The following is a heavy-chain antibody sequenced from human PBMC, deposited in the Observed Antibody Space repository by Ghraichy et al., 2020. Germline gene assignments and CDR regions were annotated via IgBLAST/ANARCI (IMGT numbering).Heavy chain of an antibody. CDR2: INAGNGNT. V-gene: IGHV1-3*01. Sequence: ASVKVSCKASGYTFTSYAMHWVRQAPGQRLEWMGWINAGNGNTKYSQKFQGRVTITRDTSASTAYMELSSLRSEDTAVYYCARDGLPRAFDIWGQGTMVIVSS. J-gene: IGHJ3*02. CDR1: GYTFTSYA. D-gene: IGHD3/OR15-3a*01. CDR3: ARDGLPRAFDI.